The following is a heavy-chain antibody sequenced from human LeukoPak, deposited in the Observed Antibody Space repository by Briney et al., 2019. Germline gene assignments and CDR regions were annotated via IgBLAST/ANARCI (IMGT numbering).Heavy chain of an antibody. J-gene: IGHJ4*02. V-gene: IGHV1-69*04. CDR2: IIPILGIA. Sequence: ASMKASSNASGGTLSSYTVSWVRQAARQGLEWMGRIIPILGIANYAQKFQGRVTITADKSTSTAYMELSSLRAEDTAIYYCAREQSRTYCGGDCYSDYWGQRTLVTVSS. CDR1: GGTLSSYT. CDR3: AREQSRTYCGGDCYSDY. D-gene: IGHD2-21*02.